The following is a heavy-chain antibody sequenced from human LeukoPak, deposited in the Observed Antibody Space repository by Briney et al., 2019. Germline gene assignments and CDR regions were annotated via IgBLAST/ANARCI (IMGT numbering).Heavy chain of an antibody. CDR3: TTDFENSGRVGAFNGH. V-gene: IGHV3-15*01. Sequence: GGSLRLSCAASGFILSNAWMNWVRQAPGKGLEWVGHIKSKTDGGTADYAAPVKGRFTISRDDSKNMVYLQMNSLKTEDTAVYYCTTDFENSGRVGAFNGHWGQGTLVTVSS. CDR1: GFILSNAW. J-gene: IGHJ4*02. D-gene: IGHD6-19*01. CDR2: IKSKTDGGTA.